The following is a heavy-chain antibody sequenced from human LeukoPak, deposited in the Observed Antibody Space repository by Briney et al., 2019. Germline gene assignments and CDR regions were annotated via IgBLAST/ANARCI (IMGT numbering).Heavy chain of an antibody. CDR1: GGSISSSSYY. D-gene: IGHD2-15*01. Sequence: PSETLSLTCTVSGGSISSSSYYWGWIRQPPGKGLEWIGSIYYSGSTNYNPSLKSRVTISVDTSKNQFSLKLSSVTAADTAVYYCARRPGIFVRGRYDYWGQGTLVTVSS. J-gene: IGHJ4*02. CDR3: ARRPGIFVRGRYDY. CDR2: IYYSGST. V-gene: IGHV4-39*07.